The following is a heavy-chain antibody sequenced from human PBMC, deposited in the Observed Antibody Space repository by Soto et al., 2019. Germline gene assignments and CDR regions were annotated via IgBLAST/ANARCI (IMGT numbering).Heavy chain of an antibody. V-gene: IGHV1-3*01. D-gene: IGHD4-17*01. J-gene: IGHJ1*01. CDR2: INAGNGNT. CDR3: ARDPLPVTTQEYFQH. Sequence: ASVKVSCKASGYTFTSYAMHWVRQAPGQRLEWVGWINAGNGNTKYSQKFQGRVTITRDTSASTAYMELSSLRSEDTAVYYCARDPLPVTTQEYFQHWGQGTLVTVSS. CDR1: GYTFTSYA.